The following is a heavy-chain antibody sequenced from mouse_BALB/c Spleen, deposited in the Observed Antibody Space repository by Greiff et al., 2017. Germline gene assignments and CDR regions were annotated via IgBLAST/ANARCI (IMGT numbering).Heavy chain of an antibody. Sequence: VQLQQSGPELVKPGASVKISCKASGYTFTDYNMHWVNQSHGKCLVWIGYIYPYNGGTGYNQKFKSKATLTEDNSSSTAYMALRSLTSEDSAVYYCARGEFITTVEGFAYWGQGTLVTVSA. V-gene: IGHV1S29*02. CDR1: GYTFTDYN. J-gene: IGHJ3*01. D-gene: IGHD1-1*01. CDR3: ARGEFITTVEGFAY. CDR2: IYPYNGGT.